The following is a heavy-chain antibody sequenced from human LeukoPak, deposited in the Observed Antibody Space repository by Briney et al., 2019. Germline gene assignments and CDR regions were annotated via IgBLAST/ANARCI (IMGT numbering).Heavy chain of an antibody. V-gene: IGHV1-8*01. CDR1: GYTFTSYD. CDR2: MNPNSGNT. J-gene: IGHJ4*02. CDR3: ARGGAAATGVDY. D-gene: IGHD2-15*01. Sequence: ASVKVSCKASGYTFTSYDINWVRQAPGQGLEWMGWMNPNSGNTGYAQKFQGRVTMTRNTSISTAYMELSSLRSEDTAVYYCARGGAAATGVDYWGQGTLVTVSS.